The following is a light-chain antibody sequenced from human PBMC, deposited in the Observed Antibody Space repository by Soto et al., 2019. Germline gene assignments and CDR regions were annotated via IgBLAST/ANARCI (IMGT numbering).Light chain of an antibody. CDR2: SND. CDR1: RSNIGTNA. V-gene: IGLV1-44*01. J-gene: IGLJ1*01. CDR3: AAWDDSLNGYV. Sequence: QSVLTQPPSASGTPGQRVTFSCSGSRSNIGTNAVSWYQQLPGAAPKLLIKSNDQRPSGVPDRFSGSKSGASASLAIRGLQSEDEADYYCAAWDDSLNGYVFGTGTKLTVL.